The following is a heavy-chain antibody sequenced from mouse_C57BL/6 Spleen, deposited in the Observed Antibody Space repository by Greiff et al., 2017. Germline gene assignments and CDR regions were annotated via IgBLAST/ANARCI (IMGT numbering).Heavy chain of an antibody. Sequence: QVQLQQPGTELVKPGASVKLSCKASGYTFTSYWMHWVKQRPGQGLEWIGNINPSNGGNNYNEKFKSKATLTVDTSSSTAYMQLSSLTSEDSAVYYCARSDYYYGGAGYVDVWGTGTTVTVSS. D-gene: IGHD1-1*01. V-gene: IGHV1-53*01. CDR3: ARSDYYYGGAGYVDV. CDR2: INPSNGGN. CDR1: GYTFTSYW. J-gene: IGHJ1*03.